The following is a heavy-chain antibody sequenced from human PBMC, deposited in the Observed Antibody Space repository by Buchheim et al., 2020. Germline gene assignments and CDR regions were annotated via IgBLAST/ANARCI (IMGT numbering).Heavy chain of an antibody. J-gene: IGHJ4*02. D-gene: IGHD6-13*01. Sequence: HVQLQESGPGLVKPSQTLSLTCTVSGGSISSPTHYWTWIRQLPGKGLEWMGYIYYSGTTYYSPSLKSRVTMSVATSKNQFSLRLDSVTAADTAVYYCARDYSGTWDWGQGTL. CDR2: IYYSGTT. CDR1: GGSISSPTHY. V-gene: IGHV4-31*03. CDR3: ARDYSGTWD.